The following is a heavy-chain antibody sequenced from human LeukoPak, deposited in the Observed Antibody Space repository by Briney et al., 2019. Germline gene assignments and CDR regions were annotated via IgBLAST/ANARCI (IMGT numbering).Heavy chain of an antibody. Sequence: GGSLRLSCAASGFTFSSFAMTWVRQAPGKGLEWVSGFDGNGPNTYYADSVKGRWTISRDNSRNTLYLEMSSLRPEDTAIYYCAKPRTTGLGWAQFDYWGQGSLVTASS. CDR2: FDGNGPNT. J-gene: IGHJ4*02. V-gene: IGHV3-23*01. CDR1: GFTFSSFA. CDR3: AKPRTTGLGWAQFDY. D-gene: IGHD2-8*02.